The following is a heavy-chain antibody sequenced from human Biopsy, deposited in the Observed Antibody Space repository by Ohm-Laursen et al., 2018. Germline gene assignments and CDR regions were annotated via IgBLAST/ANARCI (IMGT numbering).Heavy chain of an antibody. J-gene: IGHJ2*01. CDR1: GDSISSYY. V-gene: IGHV4-59*01. Sequence: GTLSLTCTASGDSISSYYWSWIRQPPGKGLEWIGYVYYTGSTDYNPSLQSRVTISVDTSKNHFSLRLRSVTPADTAIYYCARDRGYYSDRTVPGYFDLWGRGTLVTVSS. CDR3: ARDRGYYSDRTVPGYFDL. D-gene: IGHD3-22*01. CDR2: VYYTGST.